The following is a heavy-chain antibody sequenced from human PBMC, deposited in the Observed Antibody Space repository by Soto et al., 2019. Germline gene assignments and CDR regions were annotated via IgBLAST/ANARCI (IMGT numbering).Heavy chain of an antibody. D-gene: IGHD2-2*01. CDR3: ARLYCSSSSCYSVGAFDI. CDR1: TFTFSSYG. J-gene: IGHJ3*02. CDR2: VWFDGSDK. V-gene: IGHV3-33*01. Sequence: PGGSLRLSCAASTFTFSSYGMHWVRQAPGKGLEWVALVWFDGSDKYYIDSVKGRFTISRDNSKNTLYLQMNSLRAEDTAVYYCARLYCSSSSCYSVGAFDIWGQGTMVTVSS.